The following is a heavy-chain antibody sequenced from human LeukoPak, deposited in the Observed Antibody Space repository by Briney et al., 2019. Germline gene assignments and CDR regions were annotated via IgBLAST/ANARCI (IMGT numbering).Heavy chain of an antibody. CDR3: ARDIRFSTGWYYFDY. CDR1: GGTFSSYA. D-gene: IGHD6-19*01. V-gene: IGHV1-69*04. CDR2: IIPILGIA. Sequence: SVKVSCKASGGTFSSYAISWVRQAPGQGLEWMGRIIPILGIANYAQKFQGRVTITADKSTSTAYMELSSLRSEDTAVYYCARDIRFSTGWYYFDYWGQGTLVTVSS. J-gene: IGHJ4*02.